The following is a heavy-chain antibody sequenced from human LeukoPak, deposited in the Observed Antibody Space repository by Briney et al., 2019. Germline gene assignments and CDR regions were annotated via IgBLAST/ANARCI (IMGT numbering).Heavy chain of an antibody. V-gene: IGHV3-64*04. CDR2: ISSNGGST. J-gene: IGHJ3*02. CDR3: AREGTTVTTEDAFDI. D-gene: IGHD4-17*01. Sequence: GGPLRPSCSASGFTFSSYAMHWVRQAPGKGLEYVSAISSNGGSTYYADSVKGRFTISRDNSKNTLYLQMNSLRAEDTAVYYCAREGTTVTTEDAFDIWGQGTMDTVSS. CDR1: GFTFSSYA.